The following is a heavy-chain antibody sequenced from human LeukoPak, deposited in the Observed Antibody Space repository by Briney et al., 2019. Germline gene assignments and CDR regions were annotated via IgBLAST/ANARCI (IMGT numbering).Heavy chain of an antibody. J-gene: IGHJ3*02. CDR2: ISAYHGNT. Sequence: GASVKVSCKASGYTFTSYGISWVRQAAGQGLEWMGWISAYHGNTNYAQKLQGRVTMSTDTAAGTAYLELRRLRSDYTAVYYCAGRRLVAFDIWGQGTMVTVSS. CDR3: AGRRLVAFDI. CDR1: GYTFTSYG. V-gene: IGHV1-18*04. D-gene: IGHD2-8*02.